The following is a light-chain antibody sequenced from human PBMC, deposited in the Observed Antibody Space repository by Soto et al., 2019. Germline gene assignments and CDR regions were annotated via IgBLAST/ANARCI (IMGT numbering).Light chain of an antibody. CDR1: SSDVGGYNN. J-gene: IGLJ2*01. CDR2: GVD. CDR3: SSYAGNTNVV. Sequence: QSALTQPPSASGSPGQSVTISCTGTSSDVGGYNNVSWYQQHPGKAPRLMIYGVDKRPSGVPDRFSGSKSGNTASLTVAGLQAEDEADYYCSSYAGNTNVVFGGGTKLTVL. V-gene: IGLV2-8*01.